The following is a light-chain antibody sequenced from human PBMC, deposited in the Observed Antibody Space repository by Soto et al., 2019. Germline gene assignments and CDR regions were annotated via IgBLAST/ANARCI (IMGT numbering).Light chain of an antibody. CDR3: SSYTSSSPYV. CDR2: DVS. J-gene: IGLJ1*01. CDR1: SSDVGGYNY. V-gene: IGLV2-14*01. Sequence: QSALTQPASVSGSPGQSITISCTGTSSDVGGYNYVSWYQQYPGKAPKLMIYDVSNRPSGVSNRFSGSKSGNTASLTISGLQAEDEADCYCSSYTSSSPYVFGTGTKVTVL.